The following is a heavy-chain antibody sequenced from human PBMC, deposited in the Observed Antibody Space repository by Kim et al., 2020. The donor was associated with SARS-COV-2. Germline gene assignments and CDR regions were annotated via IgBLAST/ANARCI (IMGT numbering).Heavy chain of an antibody. J-gene: IGHJ6*01. CDR3: ARQAWPSGSYWAYYYYGM. D-gene: IGHD1-26*01. CDR1: GGSISSYY. V-gene: IGHV4-59*08. CDR2: IYYSGST. Sequence: SETLSLTCTVSGGSISSYYCSWIRQPPGKGLEWIGYIYYSGSTNYNPSLKSRVTISVDTSKNQFSLKLSSVTAADTAVYYCARQAWPSGSYWAYYYYGM.